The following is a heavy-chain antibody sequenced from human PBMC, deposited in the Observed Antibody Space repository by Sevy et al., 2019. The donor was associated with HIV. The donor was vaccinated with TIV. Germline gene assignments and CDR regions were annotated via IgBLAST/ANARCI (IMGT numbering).Heavy chain of an antibody. CDR2: IKESGIT. D-gene: IGHD2-2*01. Sequence: SETLSLTCAVHDGSFSGYYWNWIRQLPGKGLEWIGEIKESGITYYNPSLKSRVTISVDTSKKQFSLKLNSVTAVDSAVYFCARLPPVVVVPGAPSWFDPWGQGTLVTVSS. CDR3: ARLPPVVVVPGAPSWFDP. CDR1: DGSFSGYY. V-gene: IGHV4-34*01. J-gene: IGHJ5*02.